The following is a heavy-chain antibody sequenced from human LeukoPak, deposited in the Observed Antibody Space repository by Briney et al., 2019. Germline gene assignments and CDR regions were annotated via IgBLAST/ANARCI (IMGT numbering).Heavy chain of an antibody. CDR1: GFSFSNYE. Sequence: PGGSLRLSCAASGFSFSNYEMNWVRQAPGKGLEWVSSISSSSSYIYYADSVKGRLTISRDNAKNSLYLQMNSLRAEDTAVYYCATLRLYYYDSSGYISDDYWGQGTLVTVSS. V-gene: IGHV3-21*01. J-gene: IGHJ4*02. CDR3: ATLRLYYYDSSGYISDDY. CDR2: ISSSSSYI. D-gene: IGHD3-22*01.